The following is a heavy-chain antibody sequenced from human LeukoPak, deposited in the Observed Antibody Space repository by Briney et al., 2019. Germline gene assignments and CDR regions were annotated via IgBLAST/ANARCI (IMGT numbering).Heavy chain of an antibody. CDR2: INPNSGGT. V-gene: IGHV1-2*02. CDR1: GYTFTGYY. Sequence: ASVKVSCKASGYTFTGYYMHWVRQAPGQGLEWMGWINPNSGGTNYAQKFQGRVTMTRDTSISTAYMELSRLRSDDTAVYYCARDMYYDFWSGFHYFDYWGQGTLVTVSS. D-gene: IGHD3-3*01. CDR3: ARDMYYDFWSGFHYFDY. J-gene: IGHJ4*02.